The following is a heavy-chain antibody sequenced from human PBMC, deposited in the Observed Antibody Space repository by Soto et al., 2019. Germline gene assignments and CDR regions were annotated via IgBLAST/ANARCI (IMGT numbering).Heavy chain of an antibody. Sequence: QVQLQESGPGLVQPSQTLSLTCTVSGGSVSSGGYWSWIRQHPGKGLEWIGYIYYRGTTYYNPSLRGRVTISVDTSENQFSLRLTSVTAADTAVYYCAGIVVEEAAQFDSWGQGTLVTVSS. CDR3: AGIVVEEAAQFDS. CDR1: GGSVSSGGY. J-gene: IGHJ4*02. V-gene: IGHV4-31*03. D-gene: IGHD2-2*01. CDR2: IYYRGTT.